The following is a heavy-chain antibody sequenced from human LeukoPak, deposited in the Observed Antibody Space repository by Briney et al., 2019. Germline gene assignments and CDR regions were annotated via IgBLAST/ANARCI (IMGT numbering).Heavy chain of an antibody. Sequence: GGSLRLSCAASGFTFSSYAMSWVRQAPGKGLEWVSAISGRGGSTYYADSVKGRFTISRDNSKNTLYLQMNSLRAEDTAVYYCAKLPPPSIVVVPAALGDYWGQGTLVTVSS. J-gene: IGHJ4*02. CDR3: AKLPPPSIVVVPAALGDY. D-gene: IGHD2-2*01. CDR2: ISGRGGST. CDR1: GFTFSSYA. V-gene: IGHV3-23*01.